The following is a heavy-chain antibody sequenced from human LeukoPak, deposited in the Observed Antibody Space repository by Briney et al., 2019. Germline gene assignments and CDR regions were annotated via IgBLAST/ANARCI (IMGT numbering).Heavy chain of an antibody. CDR1: GFIFADHA. CDR3: ARGPILLWLHNGMDV. D-gene: IGHD2/OR15-2a*01. Sequence: GRSLRLSCTASGFIFADHAMSWVRQAPGKGLECAGFIRSKAYGGTTEYGASVRDRFTISRDDSNGIAYLQMNNLKSEDTAVYYCARGPILLWLHNGMDVWGPGTTVIVSS. J-gene: IGHJ6*02. V-gene: IGHV3-49*04. CDR2: IRSKAYGGTT.